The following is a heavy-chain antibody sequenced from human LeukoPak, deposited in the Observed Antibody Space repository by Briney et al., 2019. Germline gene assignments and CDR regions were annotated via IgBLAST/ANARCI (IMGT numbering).Heavy chain of an antibody. CDR1: GGSTSSYY. D-gene: IGHD2-2*01. CDR2: IYTTGST. J-gene: IGHJ6*03. V-gene: IGHV4-4*07. Sequence: SETLSLTCTVSGGSTSSYYWSWIRQPAGKGLEWIGRIYTTGSTNYNPSLKSRVTMSLDTSKNQFSLKLSSVTAADTAVYYCARSPGAPYFYYYMDVWGKGTTVTVSS. CDR3: ARSPGAPYFYYYMDV.